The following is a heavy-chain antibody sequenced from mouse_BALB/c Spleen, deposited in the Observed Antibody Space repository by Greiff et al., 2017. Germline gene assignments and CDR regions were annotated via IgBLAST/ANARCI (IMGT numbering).Heavy chain of an antibody. D-gene: IGHD1-3*01. CDR1: GFTFSSFG. CDR2: ISSGGGST. Sequence: VQLKESGGGLVQPGGSRKLSCAASGFTFSSFGMHWVRQAPEKGLEWVAYISSGGGSTYYPDTVKGRFTISRDNAKNTLYLQMSSLKSEDTAMYYCAREIGNYWYFDVWGAGTTVTVSS. CDR3: AREIGNYWYFDV. J-gene: IGHJ1*01. V-gene: IGHV5-12-1*01.